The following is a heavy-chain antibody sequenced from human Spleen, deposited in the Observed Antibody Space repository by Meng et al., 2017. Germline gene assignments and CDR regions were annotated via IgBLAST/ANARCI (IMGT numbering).Heavy chain of an antibody. D-gene: IGHD2-2*01. V-gene: IGHV5-51*01. Sequence: GESLKISCKGSGYSFTSYWIGWVRQMPGKGLEWMGIIYPGDSDTRYSPSFQGQVTISADKSISTAYLQWSSLKASDTAMYYCARVTGYCSSTSCYRKFDYWGQGTLVTVSS. CDR1: GYSFTSYW. CDR2: IYPGDSDT. CDR3: ARVTGYCSSTSCYRKFDY. J-gene: IGHJ4*02.